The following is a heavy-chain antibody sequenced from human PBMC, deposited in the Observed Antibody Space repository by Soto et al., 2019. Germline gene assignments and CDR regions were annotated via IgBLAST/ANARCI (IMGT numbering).Heavy chain of an antibody. CDR1: GYTFTSYG. Sequence: RASVKVSCKASGYTFTSYGISWVRQAPGQGLEWMGWISAYNGNTNYAQKLQGRVTMTTDTSTSTAYMELRSLRSDDTAVYYCATPTPYDSSGYFFRGDAFDIWGQGTMVTVSS. V-gene: IGHV1-18*04. J-gene: IGHJ3*02. CDR2: ISAYNGNT. CDR3: ATPTPYDSSGYFFRGDAFDI. D-gene: IGHD3-22*01.